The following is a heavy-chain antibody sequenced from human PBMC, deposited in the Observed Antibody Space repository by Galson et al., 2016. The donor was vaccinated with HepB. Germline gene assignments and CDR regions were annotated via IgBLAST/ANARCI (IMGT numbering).Heavy chain of an antibody. CDR2: ISSSSSSI. Sequence: SLRLSCAASGFTFSSYTMNWVRQAPGKGLEWVSYISSSSSSIYHADSVKGRFTISRDNAKNSLYLQMNSLRDEDTAVYYCATQYCSGGSCYSAAPGYWYFDLWGRGTLVTVSS. CDR1: GFTFSSYT. D-gene: IGHD2-15*01. CDR3: ATQYCSGGSCYSAAPGYWYFDL. J-gene: IGHJ2*01. V-gene: IGHV3-48*02.